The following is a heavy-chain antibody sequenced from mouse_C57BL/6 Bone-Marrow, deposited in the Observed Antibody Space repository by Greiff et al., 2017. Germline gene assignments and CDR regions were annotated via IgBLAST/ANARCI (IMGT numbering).Heavy chain of an antibody. J-gene: IGHJ4*01. Sequence: EVQLQQSGPELVKPGASVKLSCKASGYTFTDYNMHWVKQSHGKSLEWIGYINPNNGGTSYNQKFKGKATLTVNKSSSTAYMELRSLTSEDSAVYYCTREGIISPGSNYWGQGTSVTVSS. CDR2: INPNNGGT. CDR3: TREGIISPGSNY. V-gene: IGHV1-22*01. CDR1: GYTFTDYN. D-gene: IGHD1-2*01.